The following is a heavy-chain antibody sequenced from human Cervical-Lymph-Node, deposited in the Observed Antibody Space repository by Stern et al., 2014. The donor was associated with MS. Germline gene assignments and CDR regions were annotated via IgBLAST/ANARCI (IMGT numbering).Heavy chain of an antibody. J-gene: IGHJ4*02. CDR1: GFTFGGHP. CDR2: ISWTGAYI. Sequence: EVQLVQSGGGMVQPGGSLRLSCVASGFTFGGHPMHLVRQAPGQGLEWVSGISWTGAYIGYADSVKGRSTISRDNAKNSLYLQMSSLRPEGAALYYCVKGDYHGAGAYCDYWGQGTLVTVS. V-gene: IGHV3-9*01. CDR3: VKGDYHGAGAYCDY. D-gene: IGHD3-10*01.